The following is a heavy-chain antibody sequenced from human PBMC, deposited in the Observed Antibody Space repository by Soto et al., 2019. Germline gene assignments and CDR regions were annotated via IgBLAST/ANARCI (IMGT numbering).Heavy chain of an antibody. D-gene: IGHD3-3*01. V-gene: IGHV1-18*01. J-gene: IGHJ4*02. CDR3: ARDLENYDFWSGYATPPFDY. Sequence: APVKVSSKASGYTFTSYGSSWVRQAPGQGLEWMGWISAYNGNTNYAQKLQGRVTMTTDTSTSTACMELRSLRSDDTAVYYCARDLENYDFWSGYATPPFDYWGQGTLVTVSS. CDR1: GYTFTSYG. CDR2: ISAYNGNT.